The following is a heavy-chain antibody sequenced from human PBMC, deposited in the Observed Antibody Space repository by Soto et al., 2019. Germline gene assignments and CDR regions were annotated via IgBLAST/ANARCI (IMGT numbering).Heavy chain of an antibody. Sequence: ASVKVSCKASGYTFTGYYMHWVRQAPGQGLEWMGWINPNSGGTNYARKFQGWVTMTRDTSISTAYMELSRLRSDDTAVYYCARERPSGYYDSSGYYPDAFDIWGQGTMVTVSS. CDR3: ARERPSGYYDSSGYYPDAFDI. CDR2: INPNSGGT. CDR1: GYTFTGYY. V-gene: IGHV1-2*04. D-gene: IGHD3-22*01. J-gene: IGHJ3*02.